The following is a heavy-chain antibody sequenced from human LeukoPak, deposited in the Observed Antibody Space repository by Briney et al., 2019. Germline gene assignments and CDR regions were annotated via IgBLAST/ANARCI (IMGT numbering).Heavy chain of an antibody. D-gene: IGHD6-19*01. Sequence: PGGSLRLSCAASGFTVSSNYMSWVRQAPGKGLEWVSVIYSGGSTYYADSVKGRFTISRDNSKNTLYLQMNSLRAEDTAVYYCARDVYNSGWYGVNDAFDIWGQGTMVTVSS. V-gene: IGHV3-53*01. CDR2: IYSGGST. J-gene: IGHJ3*02. CDR3: ARDVYNSGWYGVNDAFDI. CDR1: GFTVSSNY.